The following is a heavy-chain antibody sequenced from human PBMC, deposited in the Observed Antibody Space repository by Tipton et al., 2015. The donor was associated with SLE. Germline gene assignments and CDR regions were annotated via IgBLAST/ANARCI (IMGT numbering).Heavy chain of an antibody. Sequence: RSLRLSCRGSGFTFGDYALSWVRQAPGKGLEWVGFIRGKGFRGTTEYAASVEGRFIISREDSKSIAYLQMNSLKSEDTAVYYCTRDRYCSRTTCPVYPIAYDYWGQGTPVTVSS. CDR3: TRDRYCSRTTCPVYPIAYDY. J-gene: IGHJ4*02. V-gene: IGHV3-49*04. CDR2: IRGKGFRGTT. D-gene: IGHD2-2*01. CDR1: GFTFGDYA.